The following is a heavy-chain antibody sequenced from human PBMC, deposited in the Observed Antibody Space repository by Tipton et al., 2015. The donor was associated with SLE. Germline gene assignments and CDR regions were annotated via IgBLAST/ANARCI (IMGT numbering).Heavy chain of an antibody. CDR3: AKDQVVAGTFDY. Sequence: SLRLSCAASGFTFSSCDMSWVRQAPGKGLEWVSAITGSGGNTYYADSVKGRFTISRDNSKNTLYLQMNSLRAEDTAVYYCAKDQVVAGTFDYWGQGTLVTVSS. CDR1: GFTFSSCD. CDR2: ITGSGGNT. V-gene: IGHV3-23*01. D-gene: IGHD6-19*01. J-gene: IGHJ4*02.